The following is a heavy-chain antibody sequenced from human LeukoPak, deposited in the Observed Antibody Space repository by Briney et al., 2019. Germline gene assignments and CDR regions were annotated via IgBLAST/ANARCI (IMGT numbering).Heavy chain of an antibody. J-gene: IGHJ5*02. D-gene: IGHD1-26*01. CDR3: ARQLGRYYWFGP. CDR2: IYYSGST. CDR1: GGSISSYY. Sequence: PSETLSLTCTVSGGSISSYYWSWIRQPPGKGLEWIGYIYYSGSTNYNPSLKSRVTISVDTSKNQFSLKLSSVTAADTAVYYCARQLGRYYWFGPWGQGTLVTVSS. V-gene: IGHV4-59*08.